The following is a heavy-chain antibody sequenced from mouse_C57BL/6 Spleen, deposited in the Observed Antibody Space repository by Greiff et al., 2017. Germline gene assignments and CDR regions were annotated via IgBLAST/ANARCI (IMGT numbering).Heavy chain of an antibody. CDR3: ARGGNYYGPYYAMDY. CDR2: ISYDGSN. D-gene: IGHD1-1*01. CDR1: GYSITSGYY. J-gene: IGHJ4*01. Sequence: EVHLVESGPGLVKPSQSLSLTCSVTGYSITSGYYWNWIRQFPGNKLEWMGYISYDGSNNYNPSLKNRISITRDTSKNQFFLKLKSVTTEDTATYYCARGGNYYGPYYAMDYWGQGTSVTVSS. V-gene: IGHV3-6*01.